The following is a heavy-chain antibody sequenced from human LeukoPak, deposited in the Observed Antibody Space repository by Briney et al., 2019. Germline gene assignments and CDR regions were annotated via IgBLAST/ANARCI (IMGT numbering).Heavy chain of an antibody. Sequence: PGGSLRLSCAASGFTFSSYAMSWVRQAPGKGLEWVSAISGSGGSTYYADSVKGRFTISRDNSKNTLYLQMNSLRAEDTAVYYCAKGTMTARPGENWFDPWGQGTLVTVSS. D-gene: IGHD6-6*01. CDR2: ISGSGGST. J-gene: IGHJ5*02. CDR3: AKGTMTARPGENWFDP. CDR1: GFTFSSYA. V-gene: IGHV3-23*01.